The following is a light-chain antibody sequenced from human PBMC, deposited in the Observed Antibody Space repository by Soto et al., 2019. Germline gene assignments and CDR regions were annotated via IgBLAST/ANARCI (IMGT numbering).Light chain of an antibody. J-gene: IGLJ2*01. V-gene: IGLV3-21*01. CDR2: YDS. Sequence: SYELTQPPSVSVAPGETARISCGGNTVGSRSVHWYQQKPGQAPFLVIYYDSDRPSGIPERFSGSNSGNTATLIISRVEAGDEVDYYCQVWEATGDQVVFGGGTKLTVL. CDR3: QVWEATGDQVV. CDR1: TVGSRS.